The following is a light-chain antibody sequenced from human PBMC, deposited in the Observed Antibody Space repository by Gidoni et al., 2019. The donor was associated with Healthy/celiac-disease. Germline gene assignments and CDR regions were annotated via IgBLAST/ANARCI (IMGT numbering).Light chain of an antibody. J-gene: IGKJ2*01. CDR3: QQYRKSPPNT. Sequence: EVVFTQSPGTLSLFPGKRATFSCSASQSDSSSYLAWYKQKPGQAPRLLIYGASIRATGIPDRFSGSGSGTDFTLTISRLEAEDVAVYYCQQYRKSPPNTFGQGTKLEIK. V-gene: IGKV3-20*01. CDR2: GAS. CDR1: QSDSSSY.